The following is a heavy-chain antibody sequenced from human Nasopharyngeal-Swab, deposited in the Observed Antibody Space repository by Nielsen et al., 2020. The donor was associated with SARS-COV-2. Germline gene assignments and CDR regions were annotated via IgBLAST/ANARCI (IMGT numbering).Heavy chain of an antibody. CDR3: VKHQGSSSDQ. Sequence: SLTLSCSPSTYTFSRSCMHCVRQVPGKWLVWVSRIDNYGSITDYADSVRGRFTISRDNAKNTLYLQMNSLRVEDTAVYYCVKHQGSSSDQWGQGTLVTVSS. J-gene: IGHJ4*02. CDR1: TYTFSRSC. CDR2: IDNYGSIT. V-gene: IGHV3-74*01.